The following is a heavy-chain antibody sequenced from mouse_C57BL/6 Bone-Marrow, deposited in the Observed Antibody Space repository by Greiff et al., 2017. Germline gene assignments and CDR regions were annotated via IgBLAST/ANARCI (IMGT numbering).Heavy chain of an antibody. J-gene: IGHJ1*03. CDR2: INYDGSST. V-gene: IGHV5-16*01. Sequence: VQLVESEGGLVQPGSSMKLSCTASGFTFSDYYMAWVRQVPEKGLEWVANINYDGSSTYYLDSLKSRFIISRDNAKNILYLQMSSLKSEDTATYYCARDPLWYFDVWGTGTTVTVSS. CDR1: GFTFSDYY. D-gene: IGHD6-1*01. CDR3: ARDPLWYFDV.